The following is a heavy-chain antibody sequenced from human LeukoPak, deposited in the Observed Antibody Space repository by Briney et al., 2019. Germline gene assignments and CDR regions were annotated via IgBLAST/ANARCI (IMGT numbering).Heavy chain of an antibody. Sequence: PGGSLRLSCAASGFTFDDYAMHWVRQAPGKGLEWVSGISWNSGSIGYADSVKGRFTISRDNAKNSLYLQMNSLRAEDTALYYCAKDIGADRDGAFDIWGQGTMVTVSS. D-gene: IGHD5-24*01. V-gene: IGHV3-9*01. J-gene: IGHJ3*02. CDR2: ISWNSGSI. CDR3: AKDIGADRDGAFDI. CDR1: GFTFDDYA.